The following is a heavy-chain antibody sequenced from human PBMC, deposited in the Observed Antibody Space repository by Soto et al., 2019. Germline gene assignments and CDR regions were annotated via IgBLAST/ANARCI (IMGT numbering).Heavy chain of an antibody. D-gene: IGHD3-22*01. CDR1: GFTFSSYW. CDR2: IKQDGSEK. J-gene: IGHJ4*02. V-gene: IGHV3-7*01. CDR3: ARTYYYDSSGYYYNFY. Sequence: GGSLRLSCAASGFTFSSYWMSWVRQAPGKGLERVANIKQDGSEKYYVDSVKGRFTISRDNAKNSLYLQMNSLRAEDTAVYYCARTYYYDSSGYYYNFYWGQGTLVTVSS.